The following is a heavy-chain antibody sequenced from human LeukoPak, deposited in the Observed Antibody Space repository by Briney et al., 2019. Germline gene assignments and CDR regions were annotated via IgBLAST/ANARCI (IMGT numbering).Heavy chain of an antibody. J-gene: IGHJ6*03. CDR3: AGGYSYGSTYYYMDV. CDR2: IFYSGST. Sequence: PSETLSLTCTVSGGSISSYYWSWIRQPPGKGLEWIGNIFYSGSTYYSPSLKSRVTISVDTSKNQFSLKLSSVTAADTAVYYCAGGYSYGSTYYYMDVWGKGTTVTISS. V-gene: IGHV4-59*01. D-gene: IGHD5-18*01. CDR1: GGSISSYY.